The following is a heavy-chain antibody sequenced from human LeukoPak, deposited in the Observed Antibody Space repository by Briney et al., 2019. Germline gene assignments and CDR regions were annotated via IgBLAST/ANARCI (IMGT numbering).Heavy chain of an antibody. J-gene: IGHJ4*02. D-gene: IGHD2-2*01. Sequence: PSETLSRTCTVSGGSISSSSYYWGWIRQPPGKGLEWIGSIYYSGSTYYNPSLKSRVTISVDTSKNQFSLKLSSVTAADTAVYYCARVVVPQSFDYWGQGTLVTVSS. CDR1: GGSISSSSYY. CDR2: IYYSGST. CDR3: ARVVVPQSFDY. V-gene: IGHV4-39*01.